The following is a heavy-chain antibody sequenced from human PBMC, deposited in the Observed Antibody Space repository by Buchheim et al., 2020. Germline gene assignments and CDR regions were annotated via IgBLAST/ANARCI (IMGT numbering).Heavy chain of an antibody. CDR1: GFTFSDYY. J-gene: IGHJ5*02. CDR3: ARWYSNSWYGNWFDP. V-gene: IGHV3-11*01. CDR2: ISSSGTTI. D-gene: IGHD2/OR15-2a*01. Sequence: QVQLVESGGGLVKPGGSLRLSCVASGFTFSDYYMTWIRQAPGKGLEWLSDISSSGTTIHYADSVRGRFTISRDNATNSLDLQMNSLRAEDTAVYYCARWYSNSWYGNWFDPWGQGTL.